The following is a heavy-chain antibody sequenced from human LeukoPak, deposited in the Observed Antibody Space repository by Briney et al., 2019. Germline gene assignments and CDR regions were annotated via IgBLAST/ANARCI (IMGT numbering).Heavy chain of an antibody. D-gene: IGHD1-26*01. J-gene: IGHJ5*02. CDR2: INPNSGGT. Sequence: GASVKVSCKASGYTFTGYYMHWVRQAPGQGLEWMGWINPNSGGTNYAQEFQGRGTMTRDTSISTAYMELSRLRSDDTAVYYCARVSWELLGISGWFDPWGQGTLVTVSP. CDR3: ARVSWELLGISGWFDP. V-gene: IGHV1-2*02. CDR1: GYTFTGYY.